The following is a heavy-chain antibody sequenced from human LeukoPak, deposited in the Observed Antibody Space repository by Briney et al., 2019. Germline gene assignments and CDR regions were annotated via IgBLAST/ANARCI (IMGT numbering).Heavy chain of an antibody. CDR1: GFTFSGST. CDR2: IRSKVSSYAT. D-gene: IGHD6-19*01. J-gene: IGHJ1*01. Sequence: GGSRKLSCAASGFTFSGSTMHWVRQASGKGLEWIGRIRSKVSSYATAYAAAVKGRFTISRDAAKNTAYLQIDRLKTEDTAVYYCTSPKADSGATYFRHWGQGTLVTVSS. V-gene: IGHV3-73*01. CDR3: TSPKADSGATYFRH.